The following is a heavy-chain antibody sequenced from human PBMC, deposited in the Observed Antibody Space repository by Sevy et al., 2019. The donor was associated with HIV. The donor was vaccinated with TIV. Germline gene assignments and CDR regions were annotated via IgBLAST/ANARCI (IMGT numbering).Heavy chain of an antibody. J-gene: IGHJ4*02. CDR1: GGSISSHY. Sequence: SETLSLTCTVSGGSISSHYWSWIRQPPGKGLEWIGYIYYSGSTNYNPSLKSRVTISVDTSKNQFSLKLSSVTAADTAVYYCAREGGYSYGTFDYWGQGTLVTVSS. V-gene: IGHV4-59*11. D-gene: IGHD5-18*01. CDR3: AREGGYSYGTFDY. CDR2: IYYSGST.